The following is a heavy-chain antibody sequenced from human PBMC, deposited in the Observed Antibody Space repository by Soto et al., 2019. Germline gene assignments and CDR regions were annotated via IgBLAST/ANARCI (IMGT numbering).Heavy chain of an antibody. J-gene: IGHJ4*02. CDR1: GFPVSSNY. D-gene: IGHD3-22*01. Sequence: PGGSLSLSCPASGFPVSSNYMSWVRQAPGKGLEWVSVIYSGGSTYYADSVKGRFTISRDNSKNTLYLQMNSLRAEDTAVYYCARVIVRTSYYDSSGYYFNYWGQGTLVTVSS. CDR3: ARVIVRTSYYDSSGYYFNY. CDR2: IYSGGST. V-gene: IGHV3-66*01.